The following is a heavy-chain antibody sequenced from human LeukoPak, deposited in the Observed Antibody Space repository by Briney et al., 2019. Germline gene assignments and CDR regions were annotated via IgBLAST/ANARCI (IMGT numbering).Heavy chain of an antibody. CDR1: GGSIGTYY. J-gene: IGHJ3*02. Sequence: SETLSPTCSVSGGSIGTYYWTWIRQPPGKGLEWIGYIYYTGSTNYSPSLKSRASMSVDTSKNQVSLKMTSVTAADTAVYYCARPSIPSAAASALDIWGQGTMVTVSS. CDR2: IYYTGST. D-gene: IGHD2-2*01. V-gene: IGHV4-59*08. CDR3: ARPSIPSAAASALDI.